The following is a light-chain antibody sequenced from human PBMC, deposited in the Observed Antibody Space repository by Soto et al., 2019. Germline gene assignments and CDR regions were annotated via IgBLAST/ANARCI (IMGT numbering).Light chain of an antibody. V-gene: IGLV2-18*02. J-gene: IGLJ1*01. CDR2: DVN. Sequence: QSALTQPPSVSGSPGQSVAISCTGTSSDVGSYNRVSWYQQPPGTAPKLMIYDVNNRPSGVPDRFSGSKSGNTASLTISGLQAEDEADYYCSSYTISSTYFFGTGTKLTVL. CDR3: SSYTISSTYF. CDR1: SSDVGSYNR.